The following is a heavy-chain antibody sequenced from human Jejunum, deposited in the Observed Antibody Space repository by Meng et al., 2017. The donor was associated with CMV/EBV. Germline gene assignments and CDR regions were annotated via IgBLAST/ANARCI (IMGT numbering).Heavy chain of an antibody. CDR2: IYHSGTS. D-gene: IGHD6-13*01. V-gene: IGHV4-38-2*02. CDR1: GFSIPNGYY. Sequence: VSGFSIPNGYYLGLIRQAPGRGLEWIGNIYHSGTSYYNPSLKSRVTMSVDTSKNQFSVQLDSVTAADTAVYYCARARSSSWYYDYWGRGMLVTVSS. CDR3: ARARSSSWYYDY. J-gene: IGHJ4*02.